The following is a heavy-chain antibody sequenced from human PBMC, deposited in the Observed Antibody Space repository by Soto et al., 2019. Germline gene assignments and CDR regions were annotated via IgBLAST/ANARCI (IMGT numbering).Heavy chain of an antibody. CDR3: AREHIPGGYFDY. J-gene: IGHJ4*02. Sequence: SVKVSCKASGGTFSGYAISWVRQAPGQGLEWMGGIIPIFGTANYAQKFQGRVTITADESTSTAYMELSSLRSEDTAVYYCAREHIPGGYFDYWGQGTLVTVSS. CDR2: IIPIFGTA. D-gene: IGHD3-16*01. CDR1: GGTFSGYA. V-gene: IGHV1-69*13.